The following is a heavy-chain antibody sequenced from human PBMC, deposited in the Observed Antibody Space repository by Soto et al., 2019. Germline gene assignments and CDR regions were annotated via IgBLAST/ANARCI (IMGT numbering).Heavy chain of an antibody. CDR3: AKDPEATVTTFDY. CDR2: ISGSGGST. V-gene: IGHV3-23*01. CDR1: GFTFSSYA. J-gene: IGHJ4*02. D-gene: IGHD4-17*01. Sequence: GGSLRLSCAASGFTFSSYAMSWVRQAPGKGLEWVSAISGSGGSTYYAGSVKGRLTISRDNSKNTLYLQMNSLRAEDTAVYYCAKDPEATVTTFDYWGQGTLVTVSS.